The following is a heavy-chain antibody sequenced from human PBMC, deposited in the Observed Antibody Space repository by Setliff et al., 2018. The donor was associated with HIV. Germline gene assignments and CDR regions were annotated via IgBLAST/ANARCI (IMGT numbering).Heavy chain of an antibody. V-gene: IGHV4-34*01. CDR2: INQSGIS. D-gene: IGHD3-3*01. CDR1: GGSFSDHY. Sequence: SETLSLTCAVYGGSFSDHYWTWIRQPPGKGLEWIGEINQSGISNFNPSFKSRVTMTIDTPKNQFSLKLSSVTAADTAVYFCARGGGFWSGQLDYWGQGTLVTVSS. CDR3: ARGGGFWSGQLDY. J-gene: IGHJ4*02.